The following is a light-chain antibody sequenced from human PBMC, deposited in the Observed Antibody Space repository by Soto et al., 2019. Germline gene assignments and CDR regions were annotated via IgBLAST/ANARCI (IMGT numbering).Light chain of an antibody. V-gene: IGKV3-20*01. J-gene: IGKJ2*01. CDR1: QSVSSTY. CDR2: GAS. Sequence: EIVLTQSPGTLSLSPGESATLSCRASQSVSSTYLAWYQQKSGQAPRLLIYGASSRATGIPDRFSGSGSGTDFTLTNTRLEPEDFAVYYCQQYGSSPYTFGQGTKLEI. CDR3: QQYGSSPYT.